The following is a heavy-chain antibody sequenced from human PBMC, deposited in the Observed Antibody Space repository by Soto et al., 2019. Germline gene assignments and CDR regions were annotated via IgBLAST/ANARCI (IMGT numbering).Heavy chain of an antibody. CDR2: ISAYNGNT. CDR3: ARDGQQLVVGWFDP. V-gene: IGHV1-18*01. J-gene: IGHJ5*02. D-gene: IGHD6-13*01. Sequence: ASVKVSCKASGYTFTSYGMSWVRQAPGQGLEWMGWISAYNGNTNYAQKLQGRVTMTTDTSTSTAYMELRSLRSDDTAVYYCARDGQQLVVGWFDPWGQGTLVTVSS. CDR1: GYTFTSYG.